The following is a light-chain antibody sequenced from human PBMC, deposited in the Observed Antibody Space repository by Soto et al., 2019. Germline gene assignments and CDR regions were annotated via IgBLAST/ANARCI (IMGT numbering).Light chain of an antibody. V-gene: IGKV3D-20*02. J-gene: IGKJ4*02. Sequence: EIVITQSPATLPLSPGERPTLSCRASQSLSSGYLAWYQQKLGQAPRLIIYAASSRETGIPARFSGSGSGTEFTLTISSLEPADFEVYDCQQRSNWTLTFGGGTKVDIK. CDR1: QSLSSGY. CDR2: AAS. CDR3: QQRSNWTLT.